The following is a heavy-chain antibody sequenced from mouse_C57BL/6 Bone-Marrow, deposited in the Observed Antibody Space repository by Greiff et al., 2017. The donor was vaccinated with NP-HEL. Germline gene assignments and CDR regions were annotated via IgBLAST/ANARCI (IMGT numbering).Heavy chain of an antibody. CDR2: IHPNSGST. Sequence: QVQLQQPGADLVKPGASVKLSCKASGYTFTSYWMHWVKQRPGQGLEWIGMIHPNSGSTNYNEKFKSKATLTVDKSSSTAYMQLSSLTSEDSAVYYCARLGLRLAWFAYWGQGTLVTVSA. V-gene: IGHV1-64*01. CDR3: ARLGLRLAWFAY. D-gene: IGHD1-2*01. CDR1: GYTFTSYW. J-gene: IGHJ3*01.